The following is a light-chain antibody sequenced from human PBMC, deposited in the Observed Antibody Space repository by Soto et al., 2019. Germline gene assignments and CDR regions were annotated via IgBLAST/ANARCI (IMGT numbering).Light chain of an antibody. V-gene: IGKV1-39*01. CDR2: AAS. Sequence: DIQMTQSPSSLSASVGDRVTITCRASQSISSYLNWNQQKPGKAPKLLIYAASSLQSGDPSRFSGSGSGTDFTLTISSLQPEDFSTYYCQQSYSTPPWTFGQGTKVEIK. CDR1: QSISSY. J-gene: IGKJ1*01. CDR3: QQSYSTPPWT.